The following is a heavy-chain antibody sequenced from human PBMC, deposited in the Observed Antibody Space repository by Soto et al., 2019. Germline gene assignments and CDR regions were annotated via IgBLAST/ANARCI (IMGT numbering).Heavy chain of an antibody. CDR3: ARHGWSTSGWFDF. J-gene: IGHJ4*02. Sequence: SETLSLTCTVSGDSISGYYWSWIRQAPGKGLEWIGYTYYTGRTDYNPSLKSRVTMSVDTSKNKFSLELTSVTAADTAVYYCARHGWSTSGWFDFWGRGTLVTVSS. D-gene: IGHD6-19*01. CDR2: TYYTGRT. V-gene: IGHV4-59*01. CDR1: GDSISGYY.